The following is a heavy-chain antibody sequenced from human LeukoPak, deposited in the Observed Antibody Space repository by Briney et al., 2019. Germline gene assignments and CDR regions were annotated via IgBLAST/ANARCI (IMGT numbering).Heavy chain of an antibody. CDR1: GFTFSSYG. CDR3: AKGEWIQLWFGDY. V-gene: IGHV3-30*18. J-gene: IGHJ4*02. CDR2: ISYDGSNK. Sequence: PGRPLRLSCAASGFTFSSYGMHWVRQAPGKGLEWVAVISYDGSNKYYADSVKGRFTISRDNSKNTLYLQMNSLRAEDTAVYYCAKGEWIQLWFGDYWGQGTLVTVSS. D-gene: IGHD5-18*01.